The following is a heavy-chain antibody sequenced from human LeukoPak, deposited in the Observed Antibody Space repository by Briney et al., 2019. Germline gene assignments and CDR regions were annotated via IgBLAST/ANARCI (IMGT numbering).Heavy chain of an antibody. CDR2: IYYSGST. D-gene: IGHD5-12*01. Sequence: SETLSLTCTVSGGSISSSSYYWGWIRQPPGKGLEWIGSIYYSGSTYYNPSLRSRVTISVDTSKNQFSLKLSSVTAADTAVYYCARQTEWLRLLSFDYWGQGTLVTVSS. CDR1: GGSISSSSYY. J-gene: IGHJ4*02. CDR3: ARQTEWLRLLSFDY. V-gene: IGHV4-39*01.